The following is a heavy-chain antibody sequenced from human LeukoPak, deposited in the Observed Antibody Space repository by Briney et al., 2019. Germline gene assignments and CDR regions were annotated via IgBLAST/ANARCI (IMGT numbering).Heavy chain of an antibody. J-gene: IGHJ4*02. CDR3: AKPYYGSGAFDY. CDR2: IIPIFGTA. Sequence: SVMVSCRASGGTFSSYAISWVRQAPGQGLVWMGGIIPIFGTANYAQKFQGRVTITADESTSTAYMELSSLRSEDTAVYYCAKPYYGSGAFDYWGQGTLVTVSS. D-gene: IGHD3-10*01. V-gene: IGHV1-69*01. CDR1: GGTFSSYA.